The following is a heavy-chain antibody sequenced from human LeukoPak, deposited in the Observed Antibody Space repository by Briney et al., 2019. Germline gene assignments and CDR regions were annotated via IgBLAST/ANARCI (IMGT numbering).Heavy chain of an antibody. D-gene: IGHD3-22*01. CDR3: ARTYYYDSSGYDAFDI. CDR2: IYTSGST. V-gene: IGHV4-61*02. J-gene: IGHJ3*02. CDR1: GGSISSGSYY. Sequence: PSETLSLTCTVSGGSISSGSYYWSWIRQPAGKGLEWIGRIYTSGSTNYNPSLKSRVTISVDTSKNQFSLKLSSVTAADTAVYYCARTYYYDSSGYDAFDIWGQGTMVTVSS.